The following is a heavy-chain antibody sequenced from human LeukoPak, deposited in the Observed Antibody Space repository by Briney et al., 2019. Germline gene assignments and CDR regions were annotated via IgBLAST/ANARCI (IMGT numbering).Heavy chain of an antibody. D-gene: IGHD3-22*01. V-gene: IGHV3-48*01. Sequence: PGGSLRLSCAASGFTFSSYSMNWVRQAPGKGLEWVSYISSSSSTIYYADSVKGRFTISRDNAKNSLYLQMNSLRAEDTAVYYCARDQGHYYDSSGYPDYWGQGTLVTVSS. CDR2: ISSSSSTI. CDR3: ARDQGHYYDSSGYPDY. J-gene: IGHJ4*02. CDR1: GFTFSSYS.